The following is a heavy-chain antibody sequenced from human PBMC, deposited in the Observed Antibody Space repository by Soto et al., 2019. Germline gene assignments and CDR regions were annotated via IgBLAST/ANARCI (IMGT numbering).Heavy chain of an antibody. CDR1: GFTFSDYY. J-gene: IGHJ4*02. D-gene: IGHD6-6*01. Sequence: QVQLVESGGALVKPGGPLRLSCAASGFTFSDYYMSWIRQAPGKGLEWVSYIDSRGRTISYADTVKGRFTISRDDAKNSLYLQMTSVRAEDTAVYYCARQAARKDFDFWGQGTLVTVSS. CDR3: ARQAARKDFDF. CDR2: IDSRGRTI. V-gene: IGHV3-11*01.